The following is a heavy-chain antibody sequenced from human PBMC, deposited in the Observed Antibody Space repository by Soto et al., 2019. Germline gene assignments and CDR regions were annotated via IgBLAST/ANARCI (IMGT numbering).Heavy chain of an antibody. J-gene: IGHJ3*02. CDR3: AKDIVVIPAAGDAFDI. V-gene: IGHV3-23*01. CDR2: ISGNSGST. CDR1: GFTFNNYA. Sequence: EVQLLESGGGLVQPGGSLRLSCAASGFTFNNYAMSWVRQAPREGLVWVSAISGNSGSTYYADSVKGRFTISRDNSKNTXYLQMNSLRAEDTAVYYCAKDIVVIPAAGDAFDIWGQGTMVTVSS. D-gene: IGHD2-2*01.